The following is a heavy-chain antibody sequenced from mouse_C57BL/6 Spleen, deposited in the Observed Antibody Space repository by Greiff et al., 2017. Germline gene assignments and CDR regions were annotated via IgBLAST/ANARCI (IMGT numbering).Heavy chain of an antibody. CDR2: IDPENGDT. J-gene: IGHJ3*01. D-gene: IGHD4-1*01. CDR3: TTWDAY. V-gene: IGHV14-4*01. Sequence: EVKLMESGAELVRPGASVKLSCTASGFNIKDDYMHWVKQRPEQGLEWIGWIDPENGDTEYASKFQGKATITADTSSNTAYLQLSSLTSEDTAVYYCTTWDAYWGQGTLVTVSA. CDR1: GFNIKDDY.